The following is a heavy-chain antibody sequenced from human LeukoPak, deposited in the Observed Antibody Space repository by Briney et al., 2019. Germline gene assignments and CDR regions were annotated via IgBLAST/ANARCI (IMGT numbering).Heavy chain of an antibody. V-gene: IGHV3-30-3*01. CDR3: ARDLGDGTPFDY. J-gene: IGHJ4*02. D-gene: IGHD1-7*01. CDR2: ISYDGSNK. Sequence: GGSLRLSCAASGFTFSSYAMHWVRQAPGKGLEWVAVISYDGSNKYYADSVKGRFTISRDNSKNTLYLQMNSLRAEDTAVYYCARDLGDGTPFDYWGQGTLVTVSS. CDR1: GFTFSSYA.